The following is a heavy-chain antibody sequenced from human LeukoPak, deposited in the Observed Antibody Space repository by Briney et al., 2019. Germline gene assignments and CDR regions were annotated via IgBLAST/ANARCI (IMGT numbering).Heavy chain of an antibody. CDR2: IIPILGIA. D-gene: IGHD1-26*01. V-gene: IGHV1-69*04. CDR3: ARAKSSGSYGDFDY. J-gene: IGHJ4*02. CDR1: GGTFSSYA. Sequence: ASVKVSCKASGGTFSSYAISWVRQAPGQGLEWMGRIIPILGIANYAQKLQGRVTMTTDTSTSTAYMELRSLRSDDTAVYYCARAKSSGSYGDFDYWGQGTLVTVSS.